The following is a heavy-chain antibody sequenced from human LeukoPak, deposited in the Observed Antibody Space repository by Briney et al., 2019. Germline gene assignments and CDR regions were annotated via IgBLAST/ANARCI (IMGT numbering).Heavy chain of an antibody. CDR1: GGTFSSYA. J-gene: IGHJ4*02. D-gene: IGHD3-9*01. CDR2: IIPILGIA. Sequence: GASVKVSCKASGGTFSSYAISWVRQAPGQGLEWMGRIIPILGIANYAQKFQGRVTITADKSTSTAYMELSSLRSEDTAVYYCARAYDILTGYCDNWGQGTLVTVSS. CDR3: ARAYDILTGYCDN. V-gene: IGHV1-69*04.